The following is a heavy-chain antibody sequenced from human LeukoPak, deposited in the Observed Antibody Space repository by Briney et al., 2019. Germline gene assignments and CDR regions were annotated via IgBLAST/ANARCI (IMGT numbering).Heavy chain of an antibody. Sequence: SETLSLTCAVYGGSFSGYYWSWIRQPPGKGLEWIGEINHSGSTNYNPSLKSRVTISVDTSKNQFSLKLNSVTAADTAVYYCARGRLRVAVAGTRYFDLWGRGTLVTASP. D-gene: IGHD6-19*01. CDR1: GGSFSGYY. CDR2: INHSGST. J-gene: IGHJ2*01. CDR3: ARGRLRVAVAGTRYFDL. V-gene: IGHV4-34*01.